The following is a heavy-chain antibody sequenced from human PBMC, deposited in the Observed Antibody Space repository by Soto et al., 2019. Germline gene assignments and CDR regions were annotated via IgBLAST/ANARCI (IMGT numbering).Heavy chain of an antibody. Sequence: SGPTLVNPTQTLTLTCTFSGFSLSTSGVGVGWIRQPPGKALEWLAVIYWNEDKHFSSPLKSRLTIVKDTSKNRVVLTLTNVDPVDTATYYCAHRCYWFGGEDWFDPWRPGTLVTVSS. V-gene: IGHV2-5*01. CDR3: AHRCYWFGGEDWFDP. CDR1: GFSLSTSGVG. J-gene: IGHJ5*02. CDR2: IYWNEDK. D-gene: IGHD3-10*01.